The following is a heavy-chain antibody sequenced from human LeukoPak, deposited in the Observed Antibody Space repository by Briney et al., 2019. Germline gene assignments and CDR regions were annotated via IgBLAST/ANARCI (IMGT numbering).Heavy chain of an antibody. CDR2: MNPNSGNT. Sequence: ASVKVSCKASGYTFTSYDINWVRQAPGQGLEWMGWMNPNSGNTGYAQKFQGRVTMTRNTSISTAYMELSSLRSEDTAVYYCARPTTPDYSYYHGMDVWGQGTTVTVSS. J-gene: IGHJ6*02. V-gene: IGHV1-8*01. CDR1: GYTFTSYD. CDR3: ARPTTPDYSYYHGMDV. D-gene: IGHD1-7*01.